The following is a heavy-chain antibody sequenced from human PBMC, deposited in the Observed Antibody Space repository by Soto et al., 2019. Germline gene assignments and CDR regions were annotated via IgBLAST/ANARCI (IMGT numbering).Heavy chain of an antibody. Sequence: GALRLSCAASGFTFSSYAMHWVRQAPGKGLEYVSAISSNGGSTYYANSVKGRFTISRDNSRNTLYLQMGSLRAEDMAVYYCARDSSPEGYYYYYMDVWGKGTTVTVSS. CDR3: ARDSSPEGYYYYYMDV. J-gene: IGHJ6*03. V-gene: IGHV3-64*01. CDR2: ISSNGGST. CDR1: GFTFSSYA.